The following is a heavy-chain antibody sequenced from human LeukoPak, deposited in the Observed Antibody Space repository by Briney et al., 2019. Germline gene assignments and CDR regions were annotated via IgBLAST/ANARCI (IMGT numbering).Heavy chain of an antibody. Sequence: SETLSLTCAVYGGSFSGYYWSWIRQPPGKGLEWIGEINHSGRTKYNPSLKSRVTISVDTSKNQFSLKLSSVTAADTAVYYCARRVGRYFGERAYYYNYMDVWGKGTTVTISS. CDR1: GGSFSGYY. V-gene: IGHV4-34*01. CDR3: ARRVGRYFGERAYYYNYMDV. D-gene: IGHD3-10*01. CDR2: INHSGRT. J-gene: IGHJ6*03.